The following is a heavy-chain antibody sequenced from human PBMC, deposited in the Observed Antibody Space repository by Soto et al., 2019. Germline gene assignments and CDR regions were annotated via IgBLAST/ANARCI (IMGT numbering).Heavy chain of an antibody. J-gene: IGHJ6*02. D-gene: IGHD3-22*01. V-gene: IGHV1-69*13. Sequence: ASLKVSCKASGGTFSSYAISWVRQAPGQGLEWMGGIIPIFGTANYAQKFQDRGTITADESTSTAYMELSSLRSEDTAVYYCARENNYYDSSGYYGSYYYGIDVWGQGTTVTVSS. CDR2: IIPIFGTA. CDR3: ARENNYYDSSGYYGSYYYGIDV. CDR1: GGTFSSYA.